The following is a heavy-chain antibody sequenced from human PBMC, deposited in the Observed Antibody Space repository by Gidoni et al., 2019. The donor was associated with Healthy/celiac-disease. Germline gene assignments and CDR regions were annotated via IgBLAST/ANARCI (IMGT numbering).Heavy chain of an antibody. CDR3: ATVHYSGTGLFYYFDY. Sequence: QVQLVQSGAGVKKPGASVKVSCTVSGYTLTAFTMHWVRQAPGKGLEWMGGFDPEDGETIYAQKFQGRVTMTEDTSTDTAYMELSSLRSEDTAVYYCATVHYSGTGLFYYFDYWGQGTLVTVSS. V-gene: IGHV1-24*01. D-gene: IGHD1-7*01. CDR1: GYTLTAFT. J-gene: IGHJ4*02. CDR2: FDPEDGET.